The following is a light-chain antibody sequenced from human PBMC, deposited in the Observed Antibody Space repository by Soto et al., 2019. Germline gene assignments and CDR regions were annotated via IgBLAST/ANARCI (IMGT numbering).Light chain of an antibody. J-gene: IGKJ1*01. CDR3: QQYINWTRT. CDR2: AAS. Sequence: EIVMTQSPATLSVSPGERATLSCRASHSVTTYLAWYQQKPGQGPRLLIYAASTRATGIPARFSGSGSGTEFSLTISSLQSEDFAVYYCQQYINWTRTFGQGTKVEIK. V-gene: IGKV3-15*01. CDR1: HSVTTY.